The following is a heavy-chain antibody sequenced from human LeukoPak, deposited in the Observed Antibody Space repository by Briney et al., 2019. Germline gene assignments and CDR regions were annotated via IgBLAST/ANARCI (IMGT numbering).Heavy chain of an antibody. J-gene: IGHJ4*02. D-gene: IGHD3-22*01. CDR3: ASSYFDSSGYYRQYFFDY. CDR2: FIPIFDTA. Sequence: SVTVSCTPSGAPFTSFAPSWVRQAPGQGLEWRGGFIPIFDTANYVPKFQGSVTNTTDESTSTASIDLSRPRSEDTAVYDCASSYFDSSGYYRQYFFDYWGQGTLVTVSS. CDR1: GAPFTSFA. V-gene: IGHV1-69*05.